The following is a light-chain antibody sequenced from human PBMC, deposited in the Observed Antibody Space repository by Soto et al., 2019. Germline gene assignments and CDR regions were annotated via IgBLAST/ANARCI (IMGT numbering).Light chain of an antibody. V-gene: IGKV3-15*01. Sequence: EIVMTQSPATLSVSPGERATLSCRASQSVSSNLGWYQQKPGQAPRLLIYGASTRATGVPDRFSGSGSGTEFNLTISSLQSEDFAVYYCQQYNIWWTFGQGTKVEIK. CDR1: QSVSSN. J-gene: IGKJ1*01. CDR3: QQYNIWWT. CDR2: GAS.